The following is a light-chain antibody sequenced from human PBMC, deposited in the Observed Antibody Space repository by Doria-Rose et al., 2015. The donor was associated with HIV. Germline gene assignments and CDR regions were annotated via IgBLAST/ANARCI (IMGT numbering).Light chain of an antibody. Sequence: DIRVTESPDSLAVSLGERATINCRSSQSAYYSSHNKNYLAWYQQKPGQPPKLLIYWASSRDSGVPDRFSGSGSGTDFSLTISSLQAEDVAIYYCQQYYNTPYTCGQGTKLEI. CDR2: WAS. J-gene: IGKJ2*01. CDR1: QSAYYSSHNKNY. V-gene: IGKV4-1*01. CDR3: QQYYNTPYT.